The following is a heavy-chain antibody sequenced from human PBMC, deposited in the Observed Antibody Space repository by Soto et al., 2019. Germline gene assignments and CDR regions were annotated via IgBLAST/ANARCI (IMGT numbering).Heavy chain of an antibody. J-gene: IGHJ4*02. D-gene: IGHD2-8*02. Sequence: EVQLVEAGGGLVRPGGSLKLSCAASGFMFGAHWMHWVRQGPDKGLVFVARINLDGTKTNYADFVEGRFTISRDNAKKTLYLQMNRLRGAATAVYFCARELVHGYLDLWGQGDLVTVSS. V-gene: IGHV3-74*01. CDR2: INLDGTKT. CDR1: GFMFGAHW. CDR3: ARELVHGYLDL.